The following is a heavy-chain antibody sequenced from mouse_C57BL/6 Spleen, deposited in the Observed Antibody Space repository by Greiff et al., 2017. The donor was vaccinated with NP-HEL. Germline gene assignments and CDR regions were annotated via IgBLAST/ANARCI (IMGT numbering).Heavy chain of an antibody. J-gene: IGHJ3*01. CDR2: ISYDGSN. CDR3: ARDWFAY. CDR1: GYSITSGYY. V-gene: IGHV3-6*01. Sequence: QSGPGLVKPSQSLSLTCSVTGYSITSGYYWNWIRQFPGNKLEWMGYISYDGSNNYNPSLKNRISITHDTSKNQFFLKLNSVTTEDTATYYCARDWFAYWGQGTLVTVSA.